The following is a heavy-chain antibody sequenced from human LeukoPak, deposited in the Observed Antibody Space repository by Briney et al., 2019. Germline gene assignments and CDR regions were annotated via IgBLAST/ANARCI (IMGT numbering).Heavy chain of an antibody. J-gene: IGHJ6*03. Sequence: SETLSLTCTVSGGSISSGGYYWSWIRQHPGKDLEWIGYIYYSGSTYYNPSLKSRVTISVDTSKNQFSLKLSSVTAADTAVYYCARGEARGTYYYYYMDVWGKGTTVTVSS. D-gene: IGHD5-12*01. V-gene: IGHV4-31*03. CDR2: IYYSGST. CDR1: GGSISSGGYY. CDR3: ARGEARGTYYYYYMDV.